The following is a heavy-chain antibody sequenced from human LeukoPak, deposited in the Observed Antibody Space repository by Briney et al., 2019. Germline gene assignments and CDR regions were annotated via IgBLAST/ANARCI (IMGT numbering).Heavy chain of an antibody. CDR3: ARELLGPPYYFDY. J-gene: IGHJ4*02. Sequence: SETLSLTCTVSGGSISTGADYWSWIRQPAGKGLEWIGRIYTSGSTNYNPSLKSRVTISVDTSKNQFFLKLSSVTAADTAVYYCARELLGPPYYFDYWGQGTLVTVSS. CDR2: IYTSGST. V-gene: IGHV4-61*02. CDR1: GGSISTGADY. D-gene: IGHD1-26*01.